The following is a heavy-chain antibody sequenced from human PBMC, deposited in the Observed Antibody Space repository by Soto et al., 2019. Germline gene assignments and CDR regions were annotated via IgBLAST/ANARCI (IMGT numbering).Heavy chain of an antibody. D-gene: IGHD3-22*01. J-gene: IGHJ1*01. CDR1: GFTFSSYS. CDR2: ISSSSSYI. Sequence: GGSLRLSCAASGFTFSSYSMNWVRQAPGKGLEWVSSISSSSSYIYYADSVKGRFTISRDNAKNSLYLQMNSLRAEDTAVYYCARWPTSYYYDSSGYEYFQHWGQGTLVTVSS. CDR3: ARWPTSYYYDSSGYEYFQH. V-gene: IGHV3-21*01.